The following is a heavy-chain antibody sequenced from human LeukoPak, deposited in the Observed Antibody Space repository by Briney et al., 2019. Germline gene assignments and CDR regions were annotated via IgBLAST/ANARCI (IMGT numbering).Heavy chain of an antibody. CDR3: ARSSDSSGYYVNDY. CDR2: IYYSGST. Sequence: SETLSLTCAVYGGSFSSYYWSWIRQPPGKGLEWIGYIYYSGSTNYNPSLKSRVTISVDTSKNQFSLKLSSVTAADTAVYYCARSSDSSGYYVNDYWGQGTLVTVSS. J-gene: IGHJ4*02. CDR1: GGSFSSYY. D-gene: IGHD3-22*01. V-gene: IGHV4-59*01.